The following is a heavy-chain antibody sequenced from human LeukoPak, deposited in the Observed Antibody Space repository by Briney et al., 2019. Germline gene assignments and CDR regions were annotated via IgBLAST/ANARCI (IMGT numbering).Heavy chain of an antibody. J-gene: IGHJ4*02. D-gene: IGHD2-2*01. CDR1: GFTFDDYA. V-gene: IGHV3-9*01. Sequence: PGRSLRLSCAASGFTFDDYAMHWVRQAPGKGLEWVSGISWNSGSIGYADSVKGRFTISRDSAKNSLYLQMNSLRAEDTALYYCAKAGYCSSTSCAFDYWGQGTLVTVSS. CDR2: ISWNSGSI. CDR3: AKAGYCSSTSCAFDY.